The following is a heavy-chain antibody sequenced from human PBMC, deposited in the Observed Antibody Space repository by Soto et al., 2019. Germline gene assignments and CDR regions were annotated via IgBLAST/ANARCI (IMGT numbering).Heavy chain of an antibody. D-gene: IGHD3-3*01. J-gene: IGHJ6*02. V-gene: IGHV1-69*06. CDR1: GGTFSSYA. CDR2: IIPIFGTA. Sequence: QVQLVQSGAEVKKPGSSVKVSCKASGGTFSSYAISWVRQAPGQGLEWMGGIIPIFGTANYAQKFQGRVTITADKSTSTAYMELSSLRSEDTAVYYCARAWDITIFGVVIRAPYYYYGMDVWGQGTTVTVSS. CDR3: ARAWDITIFGVVIRAPYYYYGMDV.